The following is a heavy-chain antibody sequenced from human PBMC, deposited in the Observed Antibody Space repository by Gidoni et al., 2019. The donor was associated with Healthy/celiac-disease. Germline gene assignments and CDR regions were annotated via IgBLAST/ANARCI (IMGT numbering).Heavy chain of an antibody. D-gene: IGHD1-26*01. CDR3: ARLQVGATYYFDY. V-gene: IGHV4-39*01. CDR2: IYYSGST. Sequence: QLQLQESGPGLVKPSESLSLTCTVSGGSISSSSYYWGWIRQPTGKGMEWNGSIYYSGSTYSNPCLKRRVTISVDTSKNQFSLKLSSVTAADTAVYYCARLQVGATYYFDYWGQGTLVTVSS. J-gene: IGHJ4*02. CDR1: GGSISSSSYY.